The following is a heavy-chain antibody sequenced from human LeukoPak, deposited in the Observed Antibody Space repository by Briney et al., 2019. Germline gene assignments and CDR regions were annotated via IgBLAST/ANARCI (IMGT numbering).Heavy chain of an antibody. D-gene: IGHD3-10*01. CDR3: ARVGAMVRGVFDY. Sequence: SQTLSLTCAISGDSVSSNSAAWNWIRQSPSRGLEWLGRTYYRSKWYTDSAVSVKSRITINPDTSKNQFSLQLTSVTPEDTAVYYCARVGAMVRGVFDYWGQGTLVTVSS. CDR2: TYYRSKWYT. J-gene: IGHJ4*02. CDR1: GDSVSSNSAA. V-gene: IGHV6-1*01.